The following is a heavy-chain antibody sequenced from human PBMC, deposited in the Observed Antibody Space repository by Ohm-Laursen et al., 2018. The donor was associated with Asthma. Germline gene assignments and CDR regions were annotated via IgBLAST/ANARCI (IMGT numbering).Heavy chain of an antibody. J-gene: IGHJ4*02. V-gene: IGHV3-74*01. CDR1: GFTFRSYC. Sequence: SLRLSCTASGFTFRSYCMHWVRQAPGKGLVWVSRINRDGSSTTYADSVKGRFTISRDNAKNTLYLQMNSLRAEDTAVYYCARASGGYYIDYWGQGTLVTVSS. CDR3: ARASGGYYIDY. D-gene: IGHD1-26*01. CDR2: INRDGSST.